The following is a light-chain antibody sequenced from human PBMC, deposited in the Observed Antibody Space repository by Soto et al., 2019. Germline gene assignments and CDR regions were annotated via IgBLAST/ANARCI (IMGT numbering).Light chain of an antibody. CDR1: QSVSSK. V-gene: IGKV3-15*01. CDR3: HQYNHWLTWT. CDR2: SAS. Sequence: EIVMTQSPATLSLSPGQRATLSCRASQSVSSKLAWYQQRPGQAPRLLIYSASTRATGIPARFSGSGSGKEFTLTISSLQSEDFAVYYCHQYNHWLTWTFGQGTKVDIK. J-gene: IGKJ1*01.